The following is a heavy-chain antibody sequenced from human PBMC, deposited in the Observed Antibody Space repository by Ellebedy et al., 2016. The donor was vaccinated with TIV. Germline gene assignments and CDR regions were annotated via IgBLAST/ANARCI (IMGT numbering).Heavy chain of an antibody. CDR1: GGSISSSNW. J-gene: IGHJ6*02. CDR2: IYHNGST. V-gene: IGHV4-4*02. CDR3: ARDDVVVVTAIRDYYYYYGMDV. Sequence: GSLRLSXAVSGGSISSSNWWSWVRQPPGKGLEWIWEIYHNGSTNYNPSLKSRVTISVDKSKNQFSLKLSSVTAADTAVYYCARDDVVVVTAIRDYYYYYGMDVWGQGTTVTVSS. D-gene: IGHD2-21*02.